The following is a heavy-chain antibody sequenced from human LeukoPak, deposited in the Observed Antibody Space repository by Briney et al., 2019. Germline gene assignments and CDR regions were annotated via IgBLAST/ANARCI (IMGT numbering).Heavy chain of an antibody. CDR2: INHSGST. CDR1: GGSFSGHY. J-gene: IGHJ4*02. Sequence: PSETLSLTCAVYGGSFSGHYWSWIRQPPGKGLEWIGEINHSGSTNYNPSLKSRVTISVDTSKNQFSLKPSSVTAADTAVYYCARLGRKYYYGSGYPPYYFDYWGQGTLVTVSS. D-gene: IGHD3-10*01. CDR3: ARLGRKYYYGSGYPPYYFDY. V-gene: IGHV4-34*01.